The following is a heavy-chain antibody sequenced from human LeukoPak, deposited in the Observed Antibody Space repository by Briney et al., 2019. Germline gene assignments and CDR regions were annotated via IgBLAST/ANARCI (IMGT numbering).Heavy chain of an antibody. J-gene: IGHJ4*02. V-gene: IGHV4-59*01. Sequence: VSXXSIXXYYWXWIRQPPGKGLEWIGYIYYSGSTNYNPSLKSRVTISVDTSKNQFSLKLSSVTAADTAVYYCARDRTYLYYWGQGTLVTVSS. CDR1: XXSIXXYY. CDR3: ARDRTYLYY. CDR2: IYYSGST.